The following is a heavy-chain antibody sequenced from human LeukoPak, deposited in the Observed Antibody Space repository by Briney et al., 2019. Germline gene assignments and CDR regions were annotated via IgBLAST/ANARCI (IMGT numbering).Heavy chain of an antibody. CDR1: GFTFSSYS. Sequence: GGSLRLSCAASGFTFSSYSMAWVRQAPGKGLEWVSSINSGSSHRIYADSVKGRFTISRDNAKNSLYLQMNSLRDEDTAVYYCATASAGSYYNFDYWGQGTLVTVSS. CDR3: ATASAGSYYNFDY. J-gene: IGHJ4*02. CDR2: INSGSSHR. D-gene: IGHD3-10*01. V-gene: IGHV3-21*01.